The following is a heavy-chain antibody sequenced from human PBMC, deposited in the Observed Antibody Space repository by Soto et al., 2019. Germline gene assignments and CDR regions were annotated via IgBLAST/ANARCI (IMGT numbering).Heavy chain of an antibody. CDR3: AKEQDRYYFDSSAYPTDY. CDR2: ISGSGDTT. D-gene: IGHD3-22*01. J-gene: IGHJ4*02. V-gene: IGHV3-23*01. CDR1: GFTFSSYA. Sequence: EVQLLESGGDLVQPGGTLTLSCAASGFTFSSYAMSWVRQAPGKGLEWVSSISGSGDTTYYADSVKGRITISRDTSKNALCLQMNSLRAEDTAVYSCAKEQDRYYFDSSAYPTDYWGQGTLVTVSS.